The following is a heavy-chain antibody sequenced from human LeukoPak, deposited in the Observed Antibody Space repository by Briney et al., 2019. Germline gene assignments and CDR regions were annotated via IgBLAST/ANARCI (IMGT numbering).Heavy chain of an antibody. CDR3: AKVDSYNSGWLDY. Sequence: GGSLRLSCAASGFTFDDYAMHWVRQAPGKGLEWVSLISGDGGPTYYVDSVKGRFTISRDNAKNSLYLQMSSLRAEDTAIYYCAKVDSYNSGWLDYWGQGTLVTVSS. J-gene: IGHJ4*02. V-gene: IGHV3-43*02. D-gene: IGHD6-19*01. CDR2: ISGDGGPT. CDR1: GFTFDDYA.